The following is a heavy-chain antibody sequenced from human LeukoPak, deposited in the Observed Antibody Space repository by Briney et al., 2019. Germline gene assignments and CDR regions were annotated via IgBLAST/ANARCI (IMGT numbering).Heavy chain of an antibody. V-gene: IGHV1-18*01. CDR3: ARITYDFWSGYYMPDDP. D-gene: IGHD3-3*01. CDR1: GYTFTNYG. Sequence: ASVKVSCKASGYTFTNYGISWVRQAPGQGLEWMGWINIYNGNTDYAQKLRGRVTMTTDTSTSTAYMELRSLRSDDTAVYYCARITYDFWSGYYMPDDPWGQGTLVTVSS. CDR2: INIYNGNT. J-gene: IGHJ5*02.